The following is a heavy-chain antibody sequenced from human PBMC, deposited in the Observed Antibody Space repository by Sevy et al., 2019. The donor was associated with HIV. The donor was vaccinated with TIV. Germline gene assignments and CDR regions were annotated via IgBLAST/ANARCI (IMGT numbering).Heavy chain of an antibody. D-gene: IGHD6-6*01. Sequence: ASVKVSCKASGGTFSSYAISWVRQAPGQGLEWMRGIIPIFGTANYAQKFQGRVTITADESTSTAYMELSSLRSEDTAVYYCASREILEYSSSWGFDYWGQGTLVTVSS. V-gene: IGHV1-69*13. CDR1: GGTFSSYA. CDR3: ASREILEYSSSWGFDY. CDR2: IIPIFGTA. J-gene: IGHJ4*02.